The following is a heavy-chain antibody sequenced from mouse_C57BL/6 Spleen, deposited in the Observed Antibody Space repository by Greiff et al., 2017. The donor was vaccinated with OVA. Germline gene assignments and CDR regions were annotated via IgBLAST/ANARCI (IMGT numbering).Heavy chain of an antibody. V-gene: IGHV5-9*01. D-gene: IGHD1-1*01. Sequence: EVKLVESGGGLVKPGGSLKLSCAASGFTFSSYTMSWVRQTPEKRLEWVATISGGGGNTYYPDSVKGRFTISRDNAKNTLYLQRSSRRAEDTALYYCATLFITARDWYFDVWGTGTTVTVSS. CDR2: ISGGGGNT. J-gene: IGHJ1*03. CDR3: ATLFITARDWYFDV. CDR1: GFTFSSYT.